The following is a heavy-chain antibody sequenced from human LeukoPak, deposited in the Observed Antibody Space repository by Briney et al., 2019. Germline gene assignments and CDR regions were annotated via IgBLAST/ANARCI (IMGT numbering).Heavy chain of an antibody. CDR3: ARDRAGWIVVGIDY. CDR2: IISSSSTI. V-gene: IGHV3-48*02. CDR1: GFTFSSYS. J-gene: IGHJ4*02. Sequence: PGGSLRLSCAASGFTFSSYSMNWVRQAPGKGREWVSYIISSSSTIYYADSVKGRYTISRDNAKNSLYLQMNSLRDEDTAVYYCARDRAGWIVVGIDYWGQGTLVTVSS. D-gene: IGHD3-22*01.